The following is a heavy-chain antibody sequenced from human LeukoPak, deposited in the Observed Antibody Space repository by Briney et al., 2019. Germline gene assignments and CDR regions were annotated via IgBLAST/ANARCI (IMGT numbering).Heavy chain of an antibody. CDR2: INPSGDST. Sequence: GASVTVSCKASGYTFTSYSMHWVRQAPGQGLEWVGAINPSGDSTSYAQKFQGRVTITADESTSTAYMELSRLRSEDTAVYYCARSRFLEWLHLDYWGQGTLVTVSS. CDR3: ARSRFLEWLHLDY. V-gene: IGHV1-46*01. J-gene: IGHJ4*02. CDR1: GYTFTSYS. D-gene: IGHD3-3*01.